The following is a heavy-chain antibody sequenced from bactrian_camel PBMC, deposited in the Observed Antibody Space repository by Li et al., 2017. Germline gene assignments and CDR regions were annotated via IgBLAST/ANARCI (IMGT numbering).Heavy chain of an antibody. CDR1: RYTRTNYC. D-gene: IGHD1*01. V-gene: IGHV3S57*01. CDR3: VAARFCKTAADLDRYLEV. Sequence: HVQLVESGGGSVQAGGSLRLSCADSRYTRTNYCMGWFRQGPGTERVGVAAIWPSASKYYADSVKGRFAISRDNAEGTVYLQMNSLNLEDTAMYYCVAARFCKTAADLDRYLEVGGHGTQVTVS. J-gene: IGHJ2*01. CDR2: IWPSASK.